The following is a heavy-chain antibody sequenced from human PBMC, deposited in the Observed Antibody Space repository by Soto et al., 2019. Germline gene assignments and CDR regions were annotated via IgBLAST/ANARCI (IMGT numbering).Heavy chain of an antibody. D-gene: IGHD3-9*01. CDR2: INDRGSI. J-gene: IGHJ2*01. V-gene: IGHV4-34*01. CDR3: ARESHDILTGPPWVWYFDL. CDR1: GGSFSGYY. Sequence: QVQLQQLGAGPLRPLATVSLTCGVSGGSFSGYYWAWICQSPGKGLEWIGEINDRGSINYNPSLKSRVSISVDTSKNHYSLNLRSVTAADTAVYYCARESHDILTGPPWVWYFDLWGRGTLVTVSS.